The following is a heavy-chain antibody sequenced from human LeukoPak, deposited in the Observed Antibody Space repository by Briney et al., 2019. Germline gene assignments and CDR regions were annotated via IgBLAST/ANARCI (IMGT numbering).Heavy chain of an antibody. D-gene: IGHD3-16*01. CDR3: ARPRQGDWFEP. CDR1: GYTFTTYW. Sequence: GESLKISCKASGYTFTTYWIGWVRQMLGKGLEWMGVIWPGDSDTRYSPSFQGQVTISVDKSITTAYLQWSSLKASDSAMYYCARPRQGDWFEPWGQGTLVTVSS. V-gene: IGHV5-51*01. CDR2: IWPGDSDT. J-gene: IGHJ5*02.